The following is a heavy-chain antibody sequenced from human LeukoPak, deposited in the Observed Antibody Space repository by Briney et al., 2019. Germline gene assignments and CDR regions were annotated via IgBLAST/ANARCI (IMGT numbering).Heavy chain of an antibody. CDR2: IYSGGST. CDR1: GFTVSSNY. J-gene: IGHJ6*03. V-gene: IGHV3-53*01. D-gene: IGHD3-10*01. Sequence: GGSLRLSCAASGFTVSSNYMSWVRQAPGKGLEWVSVIYSGGSTYYADSVKGRFTISRDNSKNTLYLQMNSLRAEATAVYYCSRDQYYYGSGRDYYMDVWGKGTTVTISS. CDR3: SRDQYYYGSGRDYYMDV.